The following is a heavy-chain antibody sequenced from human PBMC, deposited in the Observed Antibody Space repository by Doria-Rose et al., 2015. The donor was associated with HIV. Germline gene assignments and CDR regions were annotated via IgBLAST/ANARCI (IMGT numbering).Heavy chain of an antibody. CDR1: GYTFINYG. Sequence: TSGYTFINYGVSWVRQAPGQGLEWMGWISGYNGNTNYAQKFLGRVTMTTDTSSSTGYMDLRSLRSDDTAVYYCVRDPPYFYDSRGFLPAYWGQGTLVTVSP. CDR2: ISGYNGNT. CDR3: VRDPPYFYDSRGFLPAY. V-gene: IGHV1-18*01. J-gene: IGHJ4*02. D-gene: IGHD3-22*01.